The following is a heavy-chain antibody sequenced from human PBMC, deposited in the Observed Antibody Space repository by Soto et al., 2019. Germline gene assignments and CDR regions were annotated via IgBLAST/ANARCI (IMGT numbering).Heavy chain of an antibody. CDR1: GGSISSSSYY. D-gene: IGHD3-22*01. V-gene: IGHV4-39*01. Sequence: KTSETLSLTCTVSGGSISSSSYYWGWIRQPPGKGLEWIGSIYYSGSTYYNPSLKSRVTISVDTSKNQFSLKLSSVTAADTAVYYCVNHYYDSSGDAFDIWGQGTMVTVSS. CDR3: VNHYYDSSGDAFDI. CDR2: IYYSGST. J-gene: IGHJ3*02.